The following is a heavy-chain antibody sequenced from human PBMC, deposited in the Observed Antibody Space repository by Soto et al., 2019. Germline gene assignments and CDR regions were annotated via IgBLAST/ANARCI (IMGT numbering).Heavy chain of an antibody. CDR3: ARFLTPTPIAFDI. Sequence: QVQLQESGPGLVKPSETLSLTCTVSGGSISSYYWSWIRQPAGKGLEWIGRIYTSGSTNYNPSLKSRVTMSVDTAKNQFALKLSSVTAADSAVYYCARFLTPTPIAFDIWGQGTMVTVSS. CDR1: GGSISSYY. CDR2: IYTSGST. J-gene: IGHJ3*02. V-gene: IGHV4-4*07. D-gene: IGHD7-27*01.